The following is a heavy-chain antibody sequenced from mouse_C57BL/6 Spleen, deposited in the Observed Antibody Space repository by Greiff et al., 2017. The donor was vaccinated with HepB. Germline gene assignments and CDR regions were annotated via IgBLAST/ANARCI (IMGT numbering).Heavy chain of an antibody. V-gene: IGHV1-42*01. CDR2: INPSTGGT. J-gene: IGHJ2*01. Sequence: EVQLQESGPELVKPGASVKISCKASGYSFTGYYMNWVKQSPGKSLEWIGEINPSTGGTTYNQKFKAKATLTVDKSSSTAYMQLKSLTSEDSAVYYCARGDQTGTDYWGQGTTLTVSS. CDR3: ARGDQTGTDY. D-gene: IGHD4-1*01. CDR1: GYSFTGYY.